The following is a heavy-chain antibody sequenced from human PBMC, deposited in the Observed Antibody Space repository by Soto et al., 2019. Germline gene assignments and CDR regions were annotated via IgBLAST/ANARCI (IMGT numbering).Heavy chain of an antibody. Sequence: SVKVSCKASGGTFSSYTISWVRQAPGQGLEWMGRTIPILGIANYAQKFQGRVTITADKSTSTAYMELSSLRSEDTAVYYCAKDSLAKGDKADFDYWGRGTLITVSS. CDR2: TIPILGIA. CDR3: AKDSLAKGDKADFDY. D-gene: IGHD2-21*02. V-gene: IGHV1-69*04. J-gene: IGHJ4*02. CDR1: GGTFSSYT.